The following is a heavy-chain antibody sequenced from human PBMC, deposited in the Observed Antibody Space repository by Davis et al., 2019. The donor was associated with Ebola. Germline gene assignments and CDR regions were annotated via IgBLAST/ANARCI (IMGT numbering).Heavy chain of an antibody. CDR3: ATLGIGDGYRLGAFDI. J-gene: IGHJ3*02. D-gene: IGHD5-24*01. V-gene: IGHV1-24*01. CDR1: GYTLTELS. Sequence: ASVKVSCKVSGYTLTELSMHWVRQAPGKGLEWMGGFDPEDGETIYAQKFQGRVTMTEDTSTDTAYMELSSLRSEDTAVYYCATLGIGDGYRLGAFDIWGQGTMVTVSS. CDR2: FDPEDGET.